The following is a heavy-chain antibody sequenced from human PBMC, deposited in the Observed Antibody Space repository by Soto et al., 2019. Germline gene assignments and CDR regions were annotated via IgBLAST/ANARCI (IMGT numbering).Heavy chain of an antibody. CDR1: GGSISSYY. Sequence: PSETLSLTCTVSGGSISSYYWTWIRQPAGKGLEWIGRIYTSGTTNYNPSLRGRVTMSVDTSKSQFSLRLSSVTAADTALYYCARERANFGDLEYWGQGALVTVSS. V-gene: IGHV4-4*07. CDR2: IYTSGTT. D-gene: IGHD4-17*01. J-gene: IGHJ4*02. CDR3: ARERANFGDLEY.